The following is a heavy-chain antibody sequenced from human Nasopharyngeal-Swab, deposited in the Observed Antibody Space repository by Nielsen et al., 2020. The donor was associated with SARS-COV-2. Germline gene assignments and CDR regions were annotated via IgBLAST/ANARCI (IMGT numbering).Heavy chain of an antibody. CDR1: GYTFTDYY. CDR2: INPYSGDT. CDR3: AKVRTNYGMGLNGALDP. Sequence: ASVKVSCKASGYTFTDYYIHWVRQAPGQGLEYMGRINPYSGDTDSAQKFQGRVTVTRDTSINTAYMHLGSLRSDDTAVYYCAKVRTNYGMGLNGALDPWGQGTLVTVSS. V-gene: IGHV1-2*06. D-gene: IGHD4-17*01. J-gene: IGHJ5*02.